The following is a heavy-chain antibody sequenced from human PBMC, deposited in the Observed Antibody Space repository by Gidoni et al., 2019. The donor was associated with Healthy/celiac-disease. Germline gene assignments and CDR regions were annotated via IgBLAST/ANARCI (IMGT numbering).Heavy chain of an antibody. Sequence: QVQLVESGGGVVQPGRSLSLSCAASGFPFSSYAMHWVRQAPGKGLEWVAVISYDGSNKYYADSVKGRFTISRDNSKNTLYLQMNSLRAEDTAVYYCARGWIPHQLSIDYWGQGTLVTVSS. CDR2: ISYDGSNK. CDR1: GFPFSSYA. D-gene: IGHD2-2*01. V-gene: IGHV3-30-3*01. CDR3: ARGWIPHQLSIDY. J-gene: IGHJ4*02.